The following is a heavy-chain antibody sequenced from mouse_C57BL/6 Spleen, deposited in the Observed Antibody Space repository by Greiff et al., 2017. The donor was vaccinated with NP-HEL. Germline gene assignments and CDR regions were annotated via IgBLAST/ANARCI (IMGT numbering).Heavy chain of an antibody. CDR3: AREDDYYGSSPCY. J-gene: IGHJ2*01. V-gene: IGHV1-64*01. D-gene: IGHD1-1*01. CDR1: GYTFTSYW. CDR2: IHPNSGST. Sequence: QVQLQQPGAELVKPGASVKLSCKASGYTFTSYWMHWVKQRPGQGLEWIGMIHPNSGSTNYNEKFKSKATLTVDKSSSTAYMQLSSLTSEDSAVYYCAREDDYYGSSPCYWGQGTTLTVSS.